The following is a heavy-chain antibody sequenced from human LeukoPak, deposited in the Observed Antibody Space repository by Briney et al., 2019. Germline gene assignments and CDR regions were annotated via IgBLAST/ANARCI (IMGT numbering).Heavy chain of an antibody. J-gene: IGHJ1*01. CDR2: IYYSGST. V-gene: IGHV4-39*01. D-gene: IGHD4-17*01. CDR1: GGSISSSRYY. CDR3: ASPKDDYGDPEYFQH. Sequence: SETLSLTCTVSGGSISSSRYYWGWIRQPPGKGLEWIGSIYYSGSTYYNPSLKSRVTISVDTSKNQFSLKLSSVTAADTAVYYCASPKDDYGDPEYFQHWGQGTLVTVSS.